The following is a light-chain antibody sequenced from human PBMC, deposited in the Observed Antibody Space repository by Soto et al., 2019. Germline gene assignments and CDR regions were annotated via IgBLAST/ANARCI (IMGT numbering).Light chain of an antibody. V-gene: IGKV1-12*01. Sequence: DIKMTQSPSSLSASVGDRVPINCRASQGISSWLAWYQQKPGKAPKLMIYAASSLQSGVPSRFSGSGSGTDFTLTISSLQPEDVATYYCQQTYSTPPTFGQGTKVDI. CDR3: QQTYSTPPT. CDR1: QGISSW. J-gene: IGKJ1*01. CDR2: AAS.